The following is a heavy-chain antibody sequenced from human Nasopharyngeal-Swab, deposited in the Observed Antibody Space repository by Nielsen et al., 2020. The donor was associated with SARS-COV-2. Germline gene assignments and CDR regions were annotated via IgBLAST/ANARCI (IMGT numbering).Heavy chain of an antibody. CDR3: ARDLRKYYYLDV. Sequence: GESLKISCAASGFTFSTYGMHWVRQAPGKGLEWVAVMSNDGKNIYYADSVKGRFTISRDNSKNTLYLQMNSLRADDTAVYYCARDLRKYYYLDVWGKGTTFTVSS. CDR2: MSNDGKNI. J-gene: IGHJ6*03. CDR1: GFTFSTYG. V-gene: IGHV3-30*03.